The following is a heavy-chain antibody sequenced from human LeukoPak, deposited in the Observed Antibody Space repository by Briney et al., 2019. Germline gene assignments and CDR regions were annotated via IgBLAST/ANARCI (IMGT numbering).Heavy chain of an antibody. CDR3: AKVEVATIWGTHQFDY. J-gene: IGHJ4*02. D-gene: IGHD5-24*01. CDR1: GFTFSSYA. V-gene: IGHV3-23*01. CDR2: ISGSGGST. Sequence: GGSLRLSCAASGFTFSSYAMSWVRQAPGKGLEWVSAISGSGGSTYYADSVKGRFTISRDNSKNTLYLQMNSLRAEDTAVYYCAKVEVATIWGTHQFDYWGQGTLVTVSS.